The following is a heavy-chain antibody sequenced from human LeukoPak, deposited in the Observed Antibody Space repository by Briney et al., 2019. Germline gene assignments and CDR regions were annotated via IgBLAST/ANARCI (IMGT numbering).Heavy chain of an antibody. V-gene: IGHV3-23*01. D-gene: IGHD3-10*01. CDR3: AKGLWFGELSFDY. Sequence: GGSLRLSCVASGFTFSSYAMSWVRQAPGKGLEWVSAISGGGGSTYYADSVKGRFTISRDNSKNTLYLQMNSLRAEDTAVYYCAKGLWFGELSFDYWGQGTLVTVSS. J-gene: IGHJ4*02. CDR2: ISGGGGST. CDR1: GFTFSSYA.